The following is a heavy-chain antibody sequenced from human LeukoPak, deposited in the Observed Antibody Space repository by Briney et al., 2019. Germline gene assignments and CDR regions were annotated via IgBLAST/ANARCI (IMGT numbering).Heavy chain of an antibody. V-gene: IGHV4-59*01. Sequence: PSETLSLTCTVSGGSISSFYWSWIRQPPGKGLEWVAYIYYIGSTNYNPSLNSRVTISLDTSKNQFSLKLNSVTAADTAVYYCARKRHGGPLDYWGQGTLVTVSS. D-gene: IGHD3-10*01. CDR1: GGSISSFY. CDR2: IYYIGST. CDR3: ARKRHGGPLDY. J-gene: IGHJ4*02.